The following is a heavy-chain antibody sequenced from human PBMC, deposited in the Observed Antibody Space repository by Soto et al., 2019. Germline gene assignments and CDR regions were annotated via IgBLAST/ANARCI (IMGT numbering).Heavy chain of an antibody. CDR3: ARDQGGAIFGVVSRYDAFDI. CDR1: GYTFTSYG. V-gene: IGHV1-18*04. J-gene: IGHJ3*02. CDR2: ISAYNGNT. D-gene: IGHD3-3*01. Sequence: ASVKVSCKASGYTFTSYGISWVRQAPRQGLEWMGWISAYNGNTNYAQKLQGRVTMTTDTSTSTAYMELRSLRSDDTAVYCCARDQGGAIFGVVSRYDAFDIWGQGTMVTVSS.